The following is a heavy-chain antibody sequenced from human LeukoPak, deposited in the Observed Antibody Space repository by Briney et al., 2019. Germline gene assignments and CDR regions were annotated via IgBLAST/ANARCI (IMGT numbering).Heavy chain of an antibody. V-gene: IGHV3-33*08. D-gene: IGHD3-10*01. CDR2: IWYDGSNK. CDR3: ARFGSVAHDY. CDR1: GFTFSSYA. Sequence: GGSLRLSCAASGFTFSSYAMSWVRQAPGKGLEWVAVIWYDGSNKYYADSVKGRFTISRDNSKNTLYLQMNSLRAEDTAVYYCARFGSVAHDYWGQGTLVTVSS. J-gene: IGHJ4*02.